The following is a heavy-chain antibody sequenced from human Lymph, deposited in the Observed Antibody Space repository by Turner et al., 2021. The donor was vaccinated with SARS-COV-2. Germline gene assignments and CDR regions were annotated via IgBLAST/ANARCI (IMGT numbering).Heavy chain of an antibody. CDR3: ARYGSGGYFYYGLDV. CDR1: GFTFSTYA. V-gene: IGHV3-30*01. CDR2: ISYDGSNN. Sequence: VQLVESGGGVVQPGWSLRLPCAASGFTFSTYAIHWVRQAAGKGLEWVAVISYDGSNNDYADSVKGRFTISRDNSKNTLYLQMNSLRAEDTAVYYCARYGSGGYFYYGLDVWGQGTTVTVSS. J-gene: IGHJ6*02. D-gene: IGHD3-10*01.